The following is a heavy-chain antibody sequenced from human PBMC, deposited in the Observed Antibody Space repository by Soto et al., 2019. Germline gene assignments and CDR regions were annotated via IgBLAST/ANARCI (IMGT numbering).Heavy chain of an antibody. CDR2: IIPILGIA. V-gene: IGHV1-69*08. CDR1: GGTFSSYT. J-gene: IGHJ6*02. CDR3: ARDTVVPNYYYYYGMDV. Sequence: QVQLVQSGAEVKKPGSSVKVSCKASGGTFSSYTISWVRQAPGQGLEWMGRIIPILGIANYAQKFQGRVTITADKSTSTAYMELSSLRSEDTAVYYCARDTVVPNYYYYYGMDVWGQGTTVTVSS. D-gene: IGHD2-15*01.